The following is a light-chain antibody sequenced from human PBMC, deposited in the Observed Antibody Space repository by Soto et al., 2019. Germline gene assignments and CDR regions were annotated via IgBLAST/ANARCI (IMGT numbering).Light chain of an antibody. Sequence: DIVVTQSPATLSASPGERVTLSCRASQFVSSRLAWYQQRPGQVPRLLIYDTSTRAPGISARFSGSGSGTEFTRTTSSLQSEDFAVYYCQEYIPWPPGMFGPGPTVDIK. CDR3: QEYIPWPPGM. J-gene: IGKJ1*01. CDR2: DTS. V-gene: IGKV3-15*01. CDR1: QFVSSR.